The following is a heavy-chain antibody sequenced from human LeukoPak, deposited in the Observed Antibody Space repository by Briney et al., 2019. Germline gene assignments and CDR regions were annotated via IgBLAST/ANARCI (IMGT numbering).Heavy chain of an antibody. Sequence: PGRSLRLSCAASGFTFRDYNMNWVRQAPGQGLEWVSYITDSGSSIHYADSVNGRFTISRDNAKNSLYLQMNSLRAEDSAVYYCARSISLTGEGVDVWGRGTTVTVSS. D-gene: IGHD3-9*01. J-gene: IGHJ6*02. CDR3: ARSISLTGEGVDV. CDR2: ITDSGSSI. V-gene: IGHV3-11*01. CDR1: GFTFRDYN.